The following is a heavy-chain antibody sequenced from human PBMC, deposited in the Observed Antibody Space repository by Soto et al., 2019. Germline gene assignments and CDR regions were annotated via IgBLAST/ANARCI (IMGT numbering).Heavy chain of an antibody. D-gene: IGHD6-13*01. CDR3: AKDKRIAAAPRQGPIDY. CDR2: ISYDGSNK. CDR1: GFTFSSYG. Sequence: GGSLRLSCAASGFTFSSYGMHWVRQAPGKGLEWVAVISYDGSNKYYADSVKGRFTISRDNSKNTLYLQMNSLRAEDTAVYYCAKDKRIAAAPRQGPIDYWGQGTLDTVSS. V-gene: IGHV3-30*18. J-gene: IGHJ4*02.